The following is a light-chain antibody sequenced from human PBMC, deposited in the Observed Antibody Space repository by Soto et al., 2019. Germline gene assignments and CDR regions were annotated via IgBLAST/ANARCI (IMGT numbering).Light chain of an antibody. CDR1: QGISSY. V-gene: IGKV1-9*01. CDR2: AAS. Sequence: IQLPQSPSSLSASLGDRFTITCRASQGISSYLAWYQQKPGKAPKLLIYAASTLQSGVPSRFSGSGSGTDFTLTISSLQPEDFATYYCQQLNSYPLTFGGGTKVDI. J-gene: IGKJ4*01. CDR3: QQLNSYPLT.